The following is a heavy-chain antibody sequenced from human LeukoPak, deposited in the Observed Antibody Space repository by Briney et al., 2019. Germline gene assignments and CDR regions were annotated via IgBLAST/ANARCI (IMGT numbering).Heavy chain of an antibody. CDR1: GYTFTSYG. Sequence: ASVKVSCKASGYTFTSYGISWVRQAPGQGLEWMGWISAYNGNTNYAQKLQGRVTITADKSTSTAYMELSSLRSDDTAVYYCARDLKMGYSSGRYSWGTGSSNDYWGQGTLVTVSS. CDR3: ARDLKMGYSSGRYSWGTGSSNDY. J-gene: IGHJ4*02. CDR2: ISAYNGNT. V-gene: IGHV1-18*01. D-gene: IGHD6-19*01.